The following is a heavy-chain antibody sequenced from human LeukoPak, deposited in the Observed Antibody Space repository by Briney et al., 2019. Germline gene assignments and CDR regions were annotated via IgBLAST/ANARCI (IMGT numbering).Heavy chain of an antibody. CDR2: ISYDGSNK. CDR3: AKSGSGWAGDY. V-gene: IGHV3-30*18. J-gene: IGHJ4*02. Sequence: GGSLRLSCAASGFTFSTYGMDWVRQAPGKGLEWVAVISYDGSNKYYADSVKGRFTISRDNSKNTLYLQLNSLRADDSAVYYCAKSGSGWAGDYWGQGTLVTVSS. CDR1: GFTFSTYG. D-gene: IGHD6-19*01.